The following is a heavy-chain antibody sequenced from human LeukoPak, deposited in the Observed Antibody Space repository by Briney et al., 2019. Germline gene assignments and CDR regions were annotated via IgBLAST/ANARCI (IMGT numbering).Heavy chain of an antibody. CDR1: GGSIRSSNW. CDR3: ATYFYGDYASYYFDF. D-gene: IGHD4-17*01. CDR2: IYHSGTT. Sequence: SGTLPLTCAVSGGSIRSSNWRSWARQPPGKGLEWIGEIYHSGTTNYNPSLKSRVTISVDKSKNQFSLKLSSVTAADTAIYYCATYFYGDYASYYFDFWGQGTLVTVSS. J-gene: IGHJ4*02. V-gene: IGHV4-4*02.